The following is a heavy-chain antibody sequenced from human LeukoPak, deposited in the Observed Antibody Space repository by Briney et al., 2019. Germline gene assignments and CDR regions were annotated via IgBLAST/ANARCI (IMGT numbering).Heavy chain of an antibody. CDR1: GFTFSRYW. Sequence: GGSLRLSCAASGFTFSRYWMSWVRQAPGKGLEWVANIKQDGSEKDYVDSVKGRFTISRDNAKNSLYLQMNSLRAEDTAVYYCARRDSSYDYWGQGTLVTVSS. V-gene: IGHV3-7*01. CDR2: IKQDGSEK. CDR3: ARRDSSYDY. J-gene: IGHJ4*02. D-gene: IGHD6-6*01.